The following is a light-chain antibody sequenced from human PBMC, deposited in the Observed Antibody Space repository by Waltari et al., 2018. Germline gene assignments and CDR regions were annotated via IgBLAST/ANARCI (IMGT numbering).Light chain of an antibody. CDR3: FSAADNNWV. V-gene: IGLV3-27*01. Sequence: SYELTQPSSVSVSPGQTAKILCSGDILANKYARWFQQKPGQAPLLLIYEDSERPSEIPGRFSGSSSGTTVTLTITGAHVDDEADYYCFSAADNNWVFGGGTKLTVL. CDR1: ILANKY. J-gene: IGLJ3*02. CDR2: EDS.